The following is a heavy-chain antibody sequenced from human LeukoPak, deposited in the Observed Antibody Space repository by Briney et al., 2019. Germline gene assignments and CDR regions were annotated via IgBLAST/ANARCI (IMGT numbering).Heavy chain of an antibody. CDR3: ARDRACSNGVCSYFDY. V-gene: IGHV4-39*01. Sequence: SETLSLTCIVSGGSISSTTYYWGWIRQPPGKGLEWIGSIYSGSTWYNPSLKSRVTVSADTSKNQFSLKLTSVTAADTAVYYCARDRACSNGVCSYFDYWGQGTVVTVSS. J-gene: IGHJ4*02. CDR2: IYSGST. D-gene: IGHD2-8*01. CDR1: GGSISSTTYY.